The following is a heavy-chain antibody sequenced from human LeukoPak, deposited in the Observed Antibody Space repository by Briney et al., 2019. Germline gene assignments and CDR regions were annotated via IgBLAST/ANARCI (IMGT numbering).Heavy chain of an antibody. D-gene: IGHD1-26*01. CDR2: INAGNGNT. CDR3: AREWWELLRSPEPYFQH. V-gene: IGHV1-3*01. CDR1: GYTFTSYA. Sequence: ASVKVSCKASGYTFTSYAMHWVRQAPGQRLEWMGWINAGNGNTKYSQKFQGRVTITRDTSASTAYMELSSLRSEDTAVYYCAREWWELLRSPEPYFQHWGQGTLVTVSS. J-gene: IGHJ1*01.